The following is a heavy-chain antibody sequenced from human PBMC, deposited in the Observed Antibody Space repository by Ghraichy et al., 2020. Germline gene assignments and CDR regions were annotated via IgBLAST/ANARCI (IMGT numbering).Heavy chain of an antibody. J-gene: IGHJ4*02. D-gene: IGHD3-22*01. CDR1: GFTFNIYS. V-gene: IGHV3-48*01. CDR3: ARDGSYGTYYYDSSGYSPVYYCDR. CDR2: ISSTSSSV. Sequence: GGSLRLSCAASGFTFNIYSMNWVRQAPGMGLEWISYISSTSSSVYYADSVRGRFTISRDNAKSSLYLQVNYLRAEDTAVYYCARDGSYGTYYYDSSGYSPVYYCDRGGQGIPVTVSS.